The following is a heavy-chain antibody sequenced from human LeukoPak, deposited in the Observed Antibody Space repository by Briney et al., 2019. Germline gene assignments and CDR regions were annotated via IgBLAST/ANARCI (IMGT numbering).Heavy chain of an antibody. CDR1: GFTFSSYA. D-gene: IGHD3-3*01. V-gene: IGHV3-30-3*01. Sequence: GESLKISCAASGFTFSSYAMHWVRQAPGKGLEWVAVISYDGSNKYYADSVKGRFTISRDNSKNTLYLQMNSLRAEDTAVYYCARGPGFLTDYWGQGTLVTVSS. CDR3: ARGPGFLTDY. CDR2: ISYDGSNK. J-gene: IGHJ4*02.